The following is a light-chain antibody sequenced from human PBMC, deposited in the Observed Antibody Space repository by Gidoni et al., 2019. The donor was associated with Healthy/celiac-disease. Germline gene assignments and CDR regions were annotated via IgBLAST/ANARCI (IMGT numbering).Light chain of an antibody. CDR1: QSVSSY. V-gene: IGKV3-11*01. J-gene: IGKJ1*01. Sequence: EIVLTQSPATLSLSPGERATLPCRASQSVSSYLAWYQQKPGQAPRLLIYDASNRATGIPARFSGSGSGTDFTLTISSLEPEDFAVYYCQQRSNWPQFGQGTKVEIK. CDR2: DAS. CDR3: QQRSNWPQ.